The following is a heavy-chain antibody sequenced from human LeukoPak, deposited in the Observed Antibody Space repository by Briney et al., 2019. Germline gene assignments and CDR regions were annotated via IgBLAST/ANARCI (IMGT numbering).Heavy chain of an antibody. V-gene: IGHV3-30*02. D-gene: IGHD3-22*01. CDR2: IRYDGSNK. Sequence: GGSLRLSXAASGFTFSSYGMHWVRQAPGKGLEWVAFIRYDGSNKSYADSVKGRFTISRDNSKNTLYLQMNSLRAEDTAVYYCAKPHYYDSSGYYVGAFDIWGQGTMVTVSS. CDR3: AKPHYYDSSGYYVGAFDI. J-gene: IGHJ3*02. CDR1: GFTFSSYG.